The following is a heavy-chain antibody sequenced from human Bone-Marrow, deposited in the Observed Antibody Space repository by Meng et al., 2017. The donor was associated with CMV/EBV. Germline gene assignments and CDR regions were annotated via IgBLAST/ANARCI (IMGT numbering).Heavy chain of an antibody. Sequence: ASVKVSCKASGYTFTSYGISWVRKAPGQGLEWMGWISAYNGNTNYAQKLQGRVTMTTDTSTSTAYMELRSLRSEDTAVYYCARGVVVVPAGGYYYYYGMDVWGQGTTVTVSS. V-gene: IGHV1-18*01. CDR3: ARGVVVVPAGGYYYYYGMDV. J-gene: IGHJ6*02. CDR1: GYTFTSYG. CDR2: ISAYNGNT. D-gene: IGHD2-2*01.